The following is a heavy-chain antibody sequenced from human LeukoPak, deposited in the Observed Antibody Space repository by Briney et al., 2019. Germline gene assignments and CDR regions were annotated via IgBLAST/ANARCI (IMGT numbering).Heavy chain of an antibody. D-gene: IGHD2-2*01. CDR2: IMGSGGST. Sequence: PGGSLRLSCAASGFTFSSYAMSWVRQAPGKGLEWVSAIMGSGGSTYYADSVKGRFTISRENSKNTLYLKMNSLSAEDTAVYYCAKFQLGGYIVVVPAAYFDYWGQGTLVTVSS. CDR1: GFTFSSYA. J-gene: IGHJ4*02. V-gene: IGHV3-23*01. CDR3: AKFQLGGYIVVVPAAYFDY.